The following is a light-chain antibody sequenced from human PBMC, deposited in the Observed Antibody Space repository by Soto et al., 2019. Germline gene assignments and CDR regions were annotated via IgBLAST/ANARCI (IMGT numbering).Light chain of an antibody. CDR1: SPDFG. V-gene: IGLV2-14*01. Sequence: QSALTQPASVSGSPGQSITISCSGISPDFGVSWYQHFPGKAPKLLIFEVSNRPSGVSTRFSGSKSGNMAFLTISGLQSEDEADYYCQAYDYSLTASVFGGGTKVTVL. J-gene: IGLJ3*02. CDR2: EVS. CDR3: QAYDYSLTASV.